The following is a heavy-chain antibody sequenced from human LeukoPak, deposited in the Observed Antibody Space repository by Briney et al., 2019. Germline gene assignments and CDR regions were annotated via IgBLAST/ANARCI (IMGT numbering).Heavy chain of an antibody. V-gene: IGHV3-66*01. D-gene: IGHD3-22*01. CDR3: ARVLRIVVVSSQGFDY. CDR2: IYSGGST. CDR1: GFTVSSNY. J-gene: IGHJ4*02. Sequence: GGSLRLSCAASGFTVSSNYMSWVRQAPGKGLEWVSVIYSGGSTYYADSVKGRFTISRDNSKNTLYLQMNSLRAEDTAVYYCARVLRIVVVSSQGFDYWGQGTLVTVSS.